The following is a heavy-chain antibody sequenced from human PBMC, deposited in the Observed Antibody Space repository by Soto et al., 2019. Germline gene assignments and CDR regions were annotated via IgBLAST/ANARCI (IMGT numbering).Heavy chain of an antibody. J-gene: IGHJ3*02. CDR1: GGSFSGYY. D-gene: IGHD2-15*01. V-gene: IGHV4-34*01. Sequence: PSETLSLTCAVYGGSFSGYYWSWIRQPPGKGLEWIGEINHSGSTNYNPSLKSRVTISVDTSKNQFSLKLSSVTAADTAVYYCARRWTSGHDAFDIWGQGTLVTVSS. CDR3: ARRWTSGHDAFDI. CDR2: INHSGST.